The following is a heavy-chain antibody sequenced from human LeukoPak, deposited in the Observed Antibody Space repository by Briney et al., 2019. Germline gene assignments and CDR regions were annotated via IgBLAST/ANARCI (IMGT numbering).Heavy chain of an antibody. D-gene: IGHD3-22*01. CDR3: ARADYDSSGYDAFDI. CDR2: MNPNSGNT. J-gene: IGHJ3*02. V-gene: IGHV1-8*01. Sequence: ASVKVSCKASGYTFTSYDINWVRQATAQGLEWMGWMNPNSGNTGYAQKFQGRVTMTRNTSISTAYMELSSLRSEDTAVYYCARADYDSSGYDAFDIWGQGTMVTVSS. CDR1: GYTFTSYD.